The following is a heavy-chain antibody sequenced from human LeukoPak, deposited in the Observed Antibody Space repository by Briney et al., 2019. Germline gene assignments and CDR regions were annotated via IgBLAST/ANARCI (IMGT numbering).Heavy chain of an antibody. CDR3: ARRHYYGSGSYIGY. CDR1: GGSFSGYY. J-gene: IGHJ4*02. D-gene: IGHD3-10*01. CDR2: INHSGST. Sequence: SETLSLTCAVYGGSFSGYYWSWIRQPPGKGLEWIGEINHSGSTNYNPSLKSRVTISVDTSKNQFSLKLSSVTAADTAVYYCARRHYYGSGSYIGYWGQGTLVTVSS. V-gene: IGHV4-34*01.